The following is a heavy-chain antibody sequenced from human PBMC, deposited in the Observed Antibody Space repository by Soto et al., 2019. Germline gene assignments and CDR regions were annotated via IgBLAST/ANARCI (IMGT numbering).Heavy chain of an antibody. Sequence: PGGSLRLSCAASGFTFSSYWISWVRQAPGKGLEWVANIKQDGSEKYYVDAVKGRFTISRDNAKNSLYLQMNSLRAEDTAVYYCARGLHDYWGQGTLVTVSS. CDR2: IKQDGSEK. CDR3: ARGLHDY. J-gene: IGHJ4*02. V-gene: IGHV3-7*03. D-gene: IGHD2-15*01. CDR1: GFTFSSYW.